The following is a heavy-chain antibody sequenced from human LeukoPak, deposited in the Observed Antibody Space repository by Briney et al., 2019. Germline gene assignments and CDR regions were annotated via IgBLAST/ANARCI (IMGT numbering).Heavy chain of an antibody. J-gene: IGHJ3*02. CDR1: GYTLTELS. V-gene: IGHV1-24*01. Sequence: ASVKVSCKVSGYTLTELSMHWVRQVPGKGLEWMGGFDPEDGETIYAQKFQGRVTMTEDTSTDTAYMELSSLRSEDTAVYYCATGGSWVVAANNAFDIWGQGTMVTVSS. CDR3: ATGGSWVVAANNAFDI. D-gene: IGHD2-15*01. CDR2: FDPEDGET.